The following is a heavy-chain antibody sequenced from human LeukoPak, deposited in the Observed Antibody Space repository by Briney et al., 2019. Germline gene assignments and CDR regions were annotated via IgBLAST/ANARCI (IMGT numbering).Heavy chain of an antibody. CDR1: GYTLSELS. Sequence: ASVKVSFKVSGYTLSELSIHWVRQGSGKGLEWMGGFDPEDGERIYAQKFQGRVTMTEDTSTDTGYMELSSLRFEDTAVYYCATDQRGAGLGFVYGSGSFNGLDVWGQGTTVTVSS. D-gene: IGHD3-10*01. V-gene: IGHV1-24*01. CDR2: FDPEDGER. CDR3: ATDQRGAGLGFVYGSGSFNGLDV. J-gene: IGHJ6*02.